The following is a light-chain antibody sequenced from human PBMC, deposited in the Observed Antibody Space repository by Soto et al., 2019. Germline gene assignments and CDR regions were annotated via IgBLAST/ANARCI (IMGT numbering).Light chain of an antibody. Sequence: DIQRTKSTSTLSASVGDRVTITCRASQSISSWLAWYQQKPGKAPKLLIYKASSLESGVPSRFSGSGSGTEFTLTISSLQPDDFATYYCQQYNSYPWTFGQGTKVDIK. V-gene: IGKV1-5*03. CDR3: QQYNSYPWT. CDR1: QSISSW. J-gene: IGKJ1*01. CDR2: KAS.